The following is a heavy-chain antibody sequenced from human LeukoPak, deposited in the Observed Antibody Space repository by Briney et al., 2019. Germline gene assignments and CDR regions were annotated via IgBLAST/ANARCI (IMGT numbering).Heavy chain of an antibody. V-gene: IGHV5-51*01. D-gene: IGHD2-15*01. CDR3: ARHRMGTCRAGNCYLDY. Sequence: GESLKISCEASGYTFGTYWIAWVRQMPGKGLEWIAIIYPADSDTRYSPSFQGQVTVSADMSISTAYLQWSSLKASDTAIYYCARHRMGTCRAGNCYLDYWGQGTLVTVSS. J-gene: IGHJ4*02. CDR1: GYTFGTYW. CDR2: IYPADSDT.